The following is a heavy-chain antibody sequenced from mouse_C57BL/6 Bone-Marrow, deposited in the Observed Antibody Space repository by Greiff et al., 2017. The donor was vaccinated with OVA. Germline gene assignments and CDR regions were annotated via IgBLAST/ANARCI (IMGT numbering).Heavy chain of an antibody. CDR2: IDPSDSYT. V-gene: IGHV1-69*01. D-gene: IGHD1-1*01. J-gene: IGHJ1*03. CDR1: GYTFTSYW. CDR3: ARDDYGSRWYFDV. Sequence: QVQLQQPGAELVMPGASVKLSCKASGYTFTSYWMHWVKQRPGQGLEWIGEIDPSDSYTNYNQKFKGKSTLTVDKSSSTAYMQLSSLTSEDSAVYYCARDDYGSRWYFDVWGTGTTVTVSS.